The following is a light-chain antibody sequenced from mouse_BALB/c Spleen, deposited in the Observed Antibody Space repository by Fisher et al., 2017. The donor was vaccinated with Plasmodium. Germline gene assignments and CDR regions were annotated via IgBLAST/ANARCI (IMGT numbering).Light chain of an antibody. J-gene: IGKJ5*01. CDR3: QQSNSWPLS. CDR1: QSISNN. V-gene: IGKV5-43*01. Sequence: DIVLTQTPATLSVSPGDNVSLSCRARQSISNNLHWYQQKSHESPRLLINYTSQSISGIPSRFSGSGSGTDFTLSTNSVETEDFGMYFCQQSNSWPLSFGAGTKLELK. CDR2: YTS.